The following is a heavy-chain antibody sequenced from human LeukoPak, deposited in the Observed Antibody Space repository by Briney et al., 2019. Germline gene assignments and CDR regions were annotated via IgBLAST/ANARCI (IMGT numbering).Heavy chain of an antibody. CDR3: ASGLWDRRDYFDY. D-gene: IGHD3-16*01. J-gene: IGHJ4*02. Sequence: ASVKVSCKASGGTFSGYAISWVRQAPGQGLEWMGGIIPIFGTANYAQKFQGRVTITADESTSTAYMELSSLRSEDTAVYYCASGLWDRRDYFDYWGQGTLVTVSS. CDR2: IIPIFGTA. CDR1: GGTFSGYA. V-gene: IGHV1-69*13.